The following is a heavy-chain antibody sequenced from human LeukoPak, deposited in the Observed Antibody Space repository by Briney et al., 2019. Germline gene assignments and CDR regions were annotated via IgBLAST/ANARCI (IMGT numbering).Heavy chain of an antibody. J-gene: IGHJ3*02. V-gene: IGHV3-23*01. CDR2: ISGSGGST. D-gene: IGHD2-8*01. CDR3: ARFILYHGAFDI. Sequence: PGGCLRLSCAAPGFTFSSYAMSWGRQAPGEGLGWVSAISGSGGSTYYADSVMGRFTISRDNSKNTLYLQMDSLRAEDTAVYYCARFILYHGAFDIWGQGTMVTVSS. CDR1: GFTFSSYA.